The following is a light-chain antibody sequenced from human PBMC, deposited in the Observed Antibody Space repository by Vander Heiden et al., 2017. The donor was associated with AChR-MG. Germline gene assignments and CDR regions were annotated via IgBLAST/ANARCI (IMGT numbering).Light chain of an antibody. CDR1: QSISSY. Sequence: DIQMTQSPSSLSASVGDRVTITCRASQSISSYLNWYQQKPGKAPQLLISAASSLHSGVPLRFIGSGSGTDFTLTIRRLQPEDFATYYCQVKDSTPITFGQGTKLEIK. V-gene: IGKV1-39*01. CDR3: QVKDSTPIT. CDR2: AAS. J-gene: IGKJ5*01.